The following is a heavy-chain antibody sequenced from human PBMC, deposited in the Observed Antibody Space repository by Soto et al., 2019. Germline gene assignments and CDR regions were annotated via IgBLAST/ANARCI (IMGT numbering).Heavy chain of an antibody. CDR1: GGSISSDSYY. Sequence: SETLSLTCTVSGGSISSDSYYWGWIRQSTEKGLEWIASISHSGSTYYNPSLKSRVIISVDTSKNQFSLKLSSVTAADTAVYYCARVSGSYYYGMDVWGQGTTVTVSS. D-gene: IGHD1-26*01. CDR2: ISHSGST. J-gene: IGHJ6*02. CDR3: ARVSGSYYYGMDV. V-gene: IGHV4-39*07.